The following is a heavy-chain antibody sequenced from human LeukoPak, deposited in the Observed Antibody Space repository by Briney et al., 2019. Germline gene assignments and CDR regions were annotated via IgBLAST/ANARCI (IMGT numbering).Heavy chain of an antibody. CDR3: ARVSGGRSNSGTRTGSSWYGGYFDY. CDR1: GGSISSYY. D-gene: IGHD6-13*01. J-gene: IGHJ4*02. V-gene: IGHV4-4*07. Sequence: SETLSLTCTVSGGSISSYYWSWIRQPAGKGLEWIGRIYTSGSTNYNPSLKSRVTMSVDTSKNQFSLKLSSVTAADTAVYYCARVSGGRSNSGTRTGSSWYGGYFDYWGQGTLVTVSS. CDR2: IYTSGST.